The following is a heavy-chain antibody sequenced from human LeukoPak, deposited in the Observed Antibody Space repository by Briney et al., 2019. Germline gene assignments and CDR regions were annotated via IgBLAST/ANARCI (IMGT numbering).Heavy chain of an antibody. V-gene: IGHV5-51*01. J-gene: IGHJ4*02. CDR2: IYPGGSET. D-gene: IGHD5-24*01. CDR3: ARASRDGYNQNFDH. CDR1: GECFKSLD. Sequence: GECFKSLDNGWVRQRHKKSLEWMGIIYPGGSETRYDPSFQGQVTISADRSTSTAYLQWSSLGASDTAMYYCARASRDGYNQNFDHWSQGSLVTVSS.